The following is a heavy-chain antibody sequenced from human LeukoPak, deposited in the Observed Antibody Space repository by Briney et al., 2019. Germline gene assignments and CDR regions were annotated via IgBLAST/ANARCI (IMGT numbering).Heavy chain of an antibody. CDR3: ARDITRTEYYDSSGFGL. CDR1: GFTFSDRP. D-gene: IGHD3-22*01. J-gene: IGHJ4*02. V-gene: IGHV3-30*04. Sequence: PGGSLRLTCAASGFTFSDRPMHWVRQAPGKGLEWVAFMSLDGYNKHYADSVKGRFTISRDNFEKILYLEMNSLGADDTALYYCARDITRTEYYDSSGFGLWGQGTLVTVSS. CDR2: MSLDGYNK.